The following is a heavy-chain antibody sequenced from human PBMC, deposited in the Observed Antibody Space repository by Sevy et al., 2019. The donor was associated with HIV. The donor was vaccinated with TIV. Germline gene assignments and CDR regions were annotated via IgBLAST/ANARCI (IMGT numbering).Heavy chain of an antibody. Sequence: GGSLRLSCAASGFTFSSYAMHWVRQAPGKGLEWVAVISYDGSNKYYADSVKGRFTISRDNSKNTLYLQMNSLRAEDTAVYYCAREGGMTPNFDYWGQGALVTVSS. CDR1: GFTFSSYA. J-gene: IGHJ4*02. CDR3: AREGGMTPNFDY. V-gene: IGHV3-30-3*01. CDR2: ISYDGSNK.